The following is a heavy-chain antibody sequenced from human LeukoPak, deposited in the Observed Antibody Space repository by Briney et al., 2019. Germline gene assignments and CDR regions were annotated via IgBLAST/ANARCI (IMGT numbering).Heavy chain of an antibody. J-gene: IGHJ4*02. CDR2: IWYDGNNK. CDR3: ARDRWSSTSYNDS. CDR1: GFTFSSYW. D-gene: IGHD2-2*01. V-gene: IGHV3-33*08. Sequence: GGSLRLSCAASGFTFSSYWMHWVRQAPGKGLGGWAVIWYDGNNKYYADSVKGRFTISRDNSKNTLYLQMNSLRAEDTAVYYCARDRWSSTSYNDSWGQGTLVTVSS.